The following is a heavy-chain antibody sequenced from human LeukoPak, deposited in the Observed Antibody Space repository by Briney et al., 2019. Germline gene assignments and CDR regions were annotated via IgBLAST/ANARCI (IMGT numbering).Heavy chain of an antibody. CDR1: GFTVSSNY. Sequence: GGSLRLSCAASGFTVSSNYMSWVRQAPGKGLEWVSVIYSGGSTYYADSVKGRFTISRHNSKNTLYLQMNSLGAEDTAVYYCAREYYSSGWYYFDYWGQGTLVTVSS. D-gene: IGHD6-19*01. V-gene: IGHV3-53*04. CDR2: IYSGGST. CDR3: AREYYSSGWYYFDY. J-gene: IGHJ4*02.